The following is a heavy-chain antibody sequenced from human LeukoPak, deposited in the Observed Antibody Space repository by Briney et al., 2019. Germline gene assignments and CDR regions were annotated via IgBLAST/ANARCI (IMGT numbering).Heavy chain of an antibody. D-gene: IGHD2-15*01. J-gene: IGHJ4*02. V-gene: IGHV4-38-2*02. CDR3: AREYCSGGSCYSYYFDY. CDR2: IYHSGST. Sequence: SETLSLTCTVSGYSISSGYYWGWIRQPPGKGLEWIGSIYHSGSTYYNPSLKSRVTISVDTSKNQFSLKLSSVTAADTAVYYCAREYCSGGSCYSYYFDYWGQGTLVTVSS. CDR1: GYSISSGYY.